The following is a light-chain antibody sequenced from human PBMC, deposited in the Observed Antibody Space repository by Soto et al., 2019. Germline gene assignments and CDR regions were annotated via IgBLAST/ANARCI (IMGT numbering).Light chain of an antibody. J-gene: IGKJ4*01. V-gene: IGKV1-9*01. CDR2: SAS. CDR1: QGISSY. Sequence: IQLTQSPSSLSASVGDRVTITCRASQGISSYLAWYQQKPGKAPKLLIYSASTLQSGVPSRFRGSGSGTGFTPTISNLQPEDFDTYYCKQITRFPFTLAGGTNVDIK. CDR3: KQITRFPFT.